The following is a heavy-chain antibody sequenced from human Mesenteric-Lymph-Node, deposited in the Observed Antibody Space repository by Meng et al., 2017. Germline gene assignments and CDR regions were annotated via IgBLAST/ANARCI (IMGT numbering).Heavy chain of an antibody. V-gene: IGHV7-4-1*02. J-gene: IGHJ4*02. CDR1: RYTFTGYA. CDR2: INPSTGKS. D-gene: IGHD1-26*01. CDR3: ARDPRRSGSYYHPFDF. Sequence: QEALRQSGSELQKPGASWKVYCKASRYTFTGYALNWVRQAPGQGLEWMGWINPSTGKSTFAQGFTGRFVFSLDTSVNTAYLQISSLKAEDTAVYYCARDPRRSGSYYHPFDFWGQGTLVTVSS.